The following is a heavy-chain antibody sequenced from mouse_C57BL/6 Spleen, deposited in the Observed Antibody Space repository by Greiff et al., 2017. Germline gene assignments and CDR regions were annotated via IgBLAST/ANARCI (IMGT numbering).Heavy chain of an antibody. V-gene: IGHV14-3*01. CDR1: GFNIKNTY. J-gene: IGHJ3*01. D-gene: IGHD1-1*01. CDR3: ARFNYSGSSYDFAY. Sequence: EVKVVESVAELVRPGASVKLSCTASGFNIKNTYMHWVKQRPEQGLEWIGRIDPANGNTKYAPKFQGKATITADTSSNTAYLQLSSLTSEDTAIYYCARFNYSGSSYDFAYWGQGTLVTVSA. CDR2: IDPANGNT.